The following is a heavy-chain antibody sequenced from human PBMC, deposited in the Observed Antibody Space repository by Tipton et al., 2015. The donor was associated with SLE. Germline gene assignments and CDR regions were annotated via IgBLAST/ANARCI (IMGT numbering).Heavy chain of an antibody. D-gene: IGHD5-24*01. J-gene: IGHJ5*02. V-gene: IGHV4-38-2*02. CDR2: INHGGNK. Sequence: TLSLTCTVSGYSISIAYYWGWIRQSPGKGLEWIGNINHGGNKYYSPSLKSRVTISVDRSKNQFSLKLSSVTAADTAVYYCARDFMANGNWFDPWGQGTLVTVSS. CDR3: ARDFMANGNWFDP. CDR1: GYSISIAYY.